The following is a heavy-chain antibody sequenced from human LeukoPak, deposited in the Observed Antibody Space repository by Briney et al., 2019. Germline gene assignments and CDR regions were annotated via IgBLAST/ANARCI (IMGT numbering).Heavy chain of an antibody. CDR1: GFTFSSYW. Sequence: GRSLRLSCVASGFTFSSYWMSWVRQAPGKGLEWVAKIKQDGSEENYEDSVKGRFTISRDNAQNSLYLQMNSLRVEDMAMYYCAKALTRWAFDMWGQGTMVTVSS. V-gene: IGHV3-7*03. J-gene: IGHJ3*02. CDR3: AKALTRWAFDM. CDR2: IKQDGSEE. D-gene: IGHD3-16*01.